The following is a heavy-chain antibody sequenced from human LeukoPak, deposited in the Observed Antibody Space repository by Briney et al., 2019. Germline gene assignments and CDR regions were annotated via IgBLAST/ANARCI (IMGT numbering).Heavy chain of an antibody. V-gene: IGHV3-20*04. D-gene: IGHD4-17*01. J-gene: IGHJ4*02. CDR2: INWNGGST. CDR1: GFTFDDYG. CDR3: ARAHETTVTTPFDY. Sequence: GGSLRLSCAASGFTFDDYGMSWVRQAPGKGLEWVSGINWNGGSTGYADSVKGRFTISRDNAKNSLYLQMNSLRAEDTALCYCARAHETTVTTPFDYWGQGTLVTVSS.